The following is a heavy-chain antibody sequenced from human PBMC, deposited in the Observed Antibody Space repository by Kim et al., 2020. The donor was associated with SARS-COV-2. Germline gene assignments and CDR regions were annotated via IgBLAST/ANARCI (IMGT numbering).Heavy chain of an antibody. CDR3: AIARSITMIVVVITYFDY. D-gene: IGHD3-22*01. V-gene: IGHV4-31*02. J-gene: IGHJ4*02. Sequence: LKSRVTISVDTSKNQFSLKLSSVTAADTAVYYCAIARSITMIVVVITYFDYWGQRTLVTVSS.